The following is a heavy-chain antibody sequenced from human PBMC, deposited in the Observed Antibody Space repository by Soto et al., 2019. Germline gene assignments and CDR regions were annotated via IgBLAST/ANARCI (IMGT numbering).Heavy chain of an antibody. D-gene: IGHD3-22*01. CDR2: ISSSGSTI. V-gene: IGHV3-48*03. J-gene: IGHJ4*02. Sequence: GGSLRLSCAASGFTFSGYEMNWVRQAPGKGLEWISYISSSGSTIYSADSVKGRFTISRDNAKNSLYLQMNSLRAEDTAVYYCAREPYYYDSSGYPGYFDYWGQGTLVTVSS. CDR3: AREPYYYDSSGYPGYFDY. CDR1: GFTFSGYE.